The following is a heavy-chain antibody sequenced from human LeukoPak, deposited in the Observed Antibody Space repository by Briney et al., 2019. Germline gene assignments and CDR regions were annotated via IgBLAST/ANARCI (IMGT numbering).Heavy chain of an antibody. J-gene: IGHJ4*02. D-gene: IGHD3-3*01. CDR3: AREALTIFGVVIITGTFDY. CDR1: GYTFTSYG. V-gene: IGHV1-18*01. CDR2: ISAYNGNT. Sequence: ASVKVSCKASGYTFTSYGISWVRQAPGQGLEWMGWISAYNGNTNYAQKLQGRVTITTDTSTSTAYMELRSLRSDDTAVYYCAREALTIFGVVIITGTFDYWGQGTLVTVSS.